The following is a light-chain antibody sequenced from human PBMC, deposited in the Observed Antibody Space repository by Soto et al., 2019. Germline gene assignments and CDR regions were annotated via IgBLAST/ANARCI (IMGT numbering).Light chain of an antibody. Sequence: EIVLTQSPGTLSLSPGKRATLSCRASESVSSSYLAWYQQKPGQAPRLLIFGASSRATGTPDRFSGSGSGTDFTLTISRLEPEDFAVYYCQQYGSSPPWTFGQGTEVEIK. CDR2: GAS. V-gene: IGKV3-20*01. J-gene: IGKJ1*01. CDR1: ESVSSSY. CDR3: QQYGSSPPWT.